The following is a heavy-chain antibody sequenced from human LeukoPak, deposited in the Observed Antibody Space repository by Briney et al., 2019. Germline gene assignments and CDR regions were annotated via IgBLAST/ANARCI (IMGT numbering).Heavy chain of an antibody. V-gene: IGHV4-4*09. CDR1: GGSFSGYY. CDR3: ARLVGWFDP. J-gene: IGHJ5*02. CDR2: IYTSGST. Sequence: SETLSLTCAVYGGSFSGYYWSWIRQPPGKGLEWIGYIYTSGSTNYNPSLKSRVTISVDTSKNQFSPKLSSVTAADTAVYYCARLVGWFDPWGQGTLVTVSS.